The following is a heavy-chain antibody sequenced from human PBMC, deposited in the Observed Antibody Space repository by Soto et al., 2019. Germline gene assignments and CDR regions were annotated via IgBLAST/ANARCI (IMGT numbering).Heavy chain of an antibody. V-gene: IGHV3-30*18. D-gene: IGHD6-13*01. J-gene: IGHJ3*02. CDR3: ANAPGIGASGGAFDI. CDR2: ISYDGSNK. CDR1: GFTFTNYG. Sequence: GGSLRLSCVASGFTFTNYGMHWVRQAPGKGLEWVAVISYDGSNKYSADSVKGRFTISRDNSKNTLYLQMNSLRAEDTAVYYCANAPGIGASGGAFDIWGQGTMVNVSS.